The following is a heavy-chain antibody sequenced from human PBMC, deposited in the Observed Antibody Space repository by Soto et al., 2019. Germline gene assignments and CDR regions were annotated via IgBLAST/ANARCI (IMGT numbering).Heavy chain of an antibody. CDR1: GFTVSSNY. D-gene: IGHD5-12*01. CDR3: ARWAESPGYGDAFDI. J-gene: IGHJ3*02. CDR2: IYSGGIT. V-gene: IGHV3-53*04. Sequence: GGSLSLSCAASGFTVSSNYMSWVRQAPGKGLEWVSVIYSGGITYYADSVKGRFTISRHNSKNTLYLQMNSLRAEDTAVYYCARWAESPGYGDAFDIWGQGTMVTVSS.